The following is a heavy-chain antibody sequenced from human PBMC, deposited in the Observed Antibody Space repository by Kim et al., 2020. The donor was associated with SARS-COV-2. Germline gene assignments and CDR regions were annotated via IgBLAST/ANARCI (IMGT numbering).Heavy chain of an antibody. Sequence: GGSLRLSCVASGFTFRNHWMTWVRQAPGRGLEWVANIDQDGSDKLYVGSVKGRFTVSRDNAKNSLFLQMNSLRVDDTALYYCARNSLSDTNGYSWSFDAFDVWGRGTLVTVSS. CDR3: ARNSLSDTNGYSWSFDAFDV. D-gene: IGHD2-15*01. V-gene: IGHV3-7*03. CDR2: IDQDGSDK. J-gene: IGHJ3*01. CDR1: GFTFRNHW.